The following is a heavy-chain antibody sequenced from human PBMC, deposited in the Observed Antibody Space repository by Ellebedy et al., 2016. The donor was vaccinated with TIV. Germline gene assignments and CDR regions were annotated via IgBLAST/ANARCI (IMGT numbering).Heavy chain of an antibody. CDR2: IWYDGSNK. Sequence: GESLKISCAASGFTFSSYGMHWVRQAPGKGLEWVAVIWYDGSNKYYADSVKGRFTISRDNSKNTLYLQMNSLRAEDTAVYYCARIAVAGTSSRGGVDYWGQGTLVTVSS. CDR3: ARIAVAGTSSRGGVDY. V-gene: IGHV3-33*08. J-gene: IGHJ4*02. CDR1: GFTFSSYG. D-gene: IGHD6-19*01.